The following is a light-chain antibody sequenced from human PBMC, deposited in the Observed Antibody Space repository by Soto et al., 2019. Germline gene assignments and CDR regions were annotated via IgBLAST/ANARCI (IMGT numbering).Light chain of an antibody. CDR1: QSVSSY. Sequence: DIVLTQSPATLSLSPGERATLSCRASQSVSSYLAWYQQKPGQAPRLLIYDASKRATGVPARFSGSGSGTDFTLTIGSLEPEDFAVYFCQQRSDWPPMYTFGQGTKLEIK. CDR2: DAS. V-gene: IGKV3-11*01. J-gene: IGKJ2*01. CDR3: QQRSDWPPMYT.